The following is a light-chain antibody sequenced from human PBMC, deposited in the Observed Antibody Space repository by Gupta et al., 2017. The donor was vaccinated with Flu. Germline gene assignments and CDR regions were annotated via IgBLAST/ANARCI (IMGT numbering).Light chain of an antibody. Sequence: SSVLTQPPSLSLTPGQTARITCGGKNIGSKSVHWYQQKPGQAPVLRVDDDSDRPSGIPERFSGSNSGNTATLTISRVEAGDEADYYCQVWDNSSDHPGVFGGGTKLTVL. V-gene: IGLV3-21*02. J-gene: IGLJ3*02. CDR3: QVWDNSSDHPGV. CDR1: NIGSKS. CDR2: DDS.